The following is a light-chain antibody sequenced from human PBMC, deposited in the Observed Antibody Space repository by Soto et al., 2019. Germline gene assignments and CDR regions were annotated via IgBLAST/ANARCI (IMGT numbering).Light chain of an antibody. J-gene: IGLJ1*01. CDR1: SSDVGAYNF. CDR2: NVS. V-gene: IGLV2-14*03. CDR3: ISSTSRGTYV. Sequence: QSALTQPASVSGSPGQSITISCTGTSSDVGAYNFVSWYRQHPGKAPKLIIYNVSDRPSGASNRFSGSKSANTASLTISGLQAEDEADYYCISSTSRGTYVFGTGTKVTVL.